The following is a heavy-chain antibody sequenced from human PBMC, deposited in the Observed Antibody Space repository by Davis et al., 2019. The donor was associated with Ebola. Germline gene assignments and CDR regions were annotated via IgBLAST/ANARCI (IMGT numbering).Heavy chain of an antibody. CDR2: IYYSGST. CDR3: ARHHGVTENWFDP. J-gene: IGHJ5*02. D-gene: IGHD4-17*01. CDR1: GGSFSGYY. V-gene: IGHV4-59*08. Sequence: SETLSLTCAVYGGSFSGYYWSWIRQPPGKGLEWIGYIYYSGSTNYNPSLKSRVTISVDTSKNQFSLKLSSVTAADTAVYYCARHHGVTENWFDPWGQGTLVTVSS.